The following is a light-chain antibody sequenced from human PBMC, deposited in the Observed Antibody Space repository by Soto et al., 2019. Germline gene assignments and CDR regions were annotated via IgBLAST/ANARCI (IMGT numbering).Light chain of an antibody. CDR2: LNSDGSH. CDR1: SGHSTYA. J-gene: IGLJ2*01. CDR3: QSWDTGIHRV. Sequence: QPVLAQSPSASASLGASVKLTCTLSSGHSTYAIAWHQQQPEKGPRYLMKLNSDGSHTKGDGIPDRFSGSSSRAERYLSISSLQSEDEADYYCQSWDTGIHRVFGGGTKVTVL. V-gene: IGLV4-69*01.